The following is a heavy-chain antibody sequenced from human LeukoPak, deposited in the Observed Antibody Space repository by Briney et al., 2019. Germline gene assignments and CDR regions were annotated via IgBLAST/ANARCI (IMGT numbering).Heavy chain of an antibody. Sequence: ASVKVSCKASGYTFTSYGISWVRQAPGQGLEWMGWISAYNGNTNYAQKLQGRVTMTTDTSTSTAYMELRSLRSDDTAVYYCARDRSADILPHDFDYWGQGTLVTVSS. CDR2: ISAYNGNT. CDR1: GYTFTSYG. CDR3: ARDRSADILPHDFDY. V-gene: IGHV1-18*01. J-gene: IGHJ4*02. D-gene: IGHD3-9*01.